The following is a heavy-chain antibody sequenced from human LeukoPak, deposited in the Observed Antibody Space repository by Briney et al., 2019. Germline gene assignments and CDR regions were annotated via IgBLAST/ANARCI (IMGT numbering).Heavy chain of an antibody. CDR2: IKSKTDGGTT. J-gene: IGHJ4*02. V-gene: IGHV3-15*01. CDR3: TTYSSGWYPNY. CDR1: GCTFSNAW. Sequence: GGSLRLSCAASGCTFSNAWMSWVRQAPGKGLEWVGRIKSKTDGGTTDYAAPVKGRFTISRDDSKNTLYLQMNSLKTEDTAVYYCTTYSSGWYPNYWGQGTLVTVSS. D-gene: IGHD6-19*01.